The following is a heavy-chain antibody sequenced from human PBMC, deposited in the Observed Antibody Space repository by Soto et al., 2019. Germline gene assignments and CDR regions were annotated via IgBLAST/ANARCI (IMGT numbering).Heavy chain of an antibody. CDR1: GGTFSSYA. Sequence: GASVKVSCKASGGTFSSYAISWVRQAPGQGLEWMGGIIPIFGTANYAQKFQGRVTITADESTSTAYMELSSLRSEDTAVYYCAQDVHSDYDFYYYYGKDVWGQGTTVTVSS. V-gene: IGHV1-69*13. CDR3: AQDVHSDYDFYYYYGKDV. D-gene: IGHD5-12*01. J-gene: IGHJ6*02. CDR2: IIPIFGTA.